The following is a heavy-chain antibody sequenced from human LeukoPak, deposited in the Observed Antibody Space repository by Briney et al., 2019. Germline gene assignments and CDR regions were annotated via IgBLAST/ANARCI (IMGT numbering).Heavy chain of an antibody. CDR1: GFTVRDSY. D-gene: IGHD3-10*01. CDR3: GRHAYGGSPPLN. V-gene: IGHV3-53*01. Sequence: GGSLRLSCAASGFTVRDSYMSWVRQAPGKRLEWLAFIYVSGTTFYAASVKGRFTISRDNSRNTVYIQMNRLRAEDSALYYCGRHAYGGSPPLNWDQGTLVTVSS. J-gene: IGHJ4*02. CDR2: IYVSGTT.